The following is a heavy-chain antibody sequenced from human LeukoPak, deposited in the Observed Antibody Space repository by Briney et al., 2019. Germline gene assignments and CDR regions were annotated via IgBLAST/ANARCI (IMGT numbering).Heavy chain of an antibody. D-gene: IGHD3-10*01. J-gene: IGHJ5*02. CDR2: FNPKSGDR. Sequence: ASVKVSCKASGYTFTYYYMHWVRQAPGQGLEWMGWFNPKSGDRNYVQKFQGRVTVTRDTPITTVYMELSSLRSDDTAVYYCARGLFPRVSMVRGVIISPWFDPWGQGTLVTVSS. V-gene: IGHV1-2*02. CDR3: ARGLFPRVSMVRGVIISPWFDP. CDR1: GYTFTYYY.